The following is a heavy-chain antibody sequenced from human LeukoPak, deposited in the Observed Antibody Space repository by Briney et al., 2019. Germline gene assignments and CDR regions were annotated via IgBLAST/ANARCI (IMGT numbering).Heavy chain of an antibody. D-gene: IGHD5-12*01. CDR2: IYHSGST. J-gene: IGHJ4*02. Sequence: PSETLSLTCAVSGGSISSSNWWRWGRQPPGKGLEWIGEIYHSGSTNYNPSLRSRVTISVDKSKNQFSLKLTSVTAADTAVYYCATVPSGRPFDYWGQGTLVTVSS. V-gene: IGHV4-4*02. CDR3: ATVPSGRPFDY. CDR1: GGSISSSNW.